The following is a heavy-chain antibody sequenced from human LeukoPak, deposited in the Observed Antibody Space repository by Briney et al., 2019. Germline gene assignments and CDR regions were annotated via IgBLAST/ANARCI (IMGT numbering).Heavy chain of an antibody. CDR3: ARGSTYPDVYYDSSGAKYYFDY. Sequence: GGSLRLSCAASGFTFSSYGMHWVRQTPGKGLEWVSVIYSGGSTYYADSVKGRFTISRDNSKNTLYLQMNSLRAEDTAVYFCARGSTYPDVYYDSSGAKYYFDYWGQGTLVTVSS. V-gene: IGHV3-53*01. CDR2: IYSGGST. J-gene: IGHJ4*02. CDR1: GFTFSSYG. D-gene: IGHD3-22*01.